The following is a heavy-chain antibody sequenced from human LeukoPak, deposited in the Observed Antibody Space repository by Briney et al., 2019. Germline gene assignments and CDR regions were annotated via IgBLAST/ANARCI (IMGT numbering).Heavy chain of an antibody. CDR1: GYTFTSYA. J-gene: IGHJ4*02. V-gene: IGHV7-4-1*02. D-gene: IGHD3-10*01. CDR2: INTNTGNP. CDR3: ARDGRPLSSGSYVPPNDY. Sequence: ASVKVSCKASGYTFTSYAMNWVRQAPGQGLEWMGWINTNTGNPTYAQGFTGRFVFSLDTPVSTAYLQISSLKAEDTAVYYCARDGRPLSSGSYVPPNDYWGQGTLVTVSS.